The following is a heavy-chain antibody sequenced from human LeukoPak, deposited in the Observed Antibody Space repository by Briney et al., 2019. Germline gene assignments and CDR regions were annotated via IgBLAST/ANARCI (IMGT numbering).Heavy chain of an antibody. Sequence: ASVKVSCKASGGTFSSYAISWVRQAPGQGLEWMGGITPIFGTANYAQKFQGRVTITADESTSTAYMELSSLRSEDTAVYYCARWVAHDHAFDIWGQGTMVTVSS. CDR2: ITPIFGTA. J-gene: IGHJ3*02. D-gene: IGHD2-15*01. CDR1: GGTFSSYA. CDR3: ARWVAHDHAFDI. V-gene: IGHV1-69*13.